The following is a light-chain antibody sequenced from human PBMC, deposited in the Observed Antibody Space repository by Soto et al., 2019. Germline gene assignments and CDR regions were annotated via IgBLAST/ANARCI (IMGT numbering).Light chain of an antibody. V-gene: IGKV1-39*01. CDR1: QSISSY. CDR3: QHSYSTHLT. Sequence: DIQMTQSPSSLSASVGDRVTITCRASQSISSYLNWYQQKPGKAPKLLIYAASSLQSGVPSRFSGSGSRTDFTLTISSLQSEDFATYYFQHSYSTHLTFGGGTKVEIK. J-gene: IGKJ4*01. CDR2: AAS.